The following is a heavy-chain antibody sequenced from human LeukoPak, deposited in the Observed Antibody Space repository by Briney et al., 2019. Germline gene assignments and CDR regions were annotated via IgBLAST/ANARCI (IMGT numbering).Heavy chain of an antibody. V-gene: IGHV3-30-3*02. Sequence: GGSLRLSCAASGFTFSSYGMHWVRQAPGKGLEWVAVISYDGSNKYYADSVKGRFTISRDNSKNTLYLQMNSLRAEDTAVYYCAKSGGFLTGYYTGYFQHWGQGTLVTVSS. CDR2: ISYDGSNK. CDR1: GFTFSSYG. D-gene: IGHD3-9*01. CDR3: AKSGGFLTGYYTGYFQH. J-gene: IGHJ1*01.